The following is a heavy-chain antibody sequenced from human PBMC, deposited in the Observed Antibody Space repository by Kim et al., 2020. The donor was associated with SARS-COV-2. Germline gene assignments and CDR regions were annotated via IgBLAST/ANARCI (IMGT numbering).Heavy chain of an antibody. V-gene: IGHV3-73*01. CDR2: T. J-gene: IGHJ6*02. CDR3: TRRLTYYGMDV. Sequence: TEYAASVKGRFTISRDDSKNTAYLQMNSLKTEDTAVYYCTRRLTYYGMDVWGQGTTVTVSS. D-gene: IGHD3-9*01.